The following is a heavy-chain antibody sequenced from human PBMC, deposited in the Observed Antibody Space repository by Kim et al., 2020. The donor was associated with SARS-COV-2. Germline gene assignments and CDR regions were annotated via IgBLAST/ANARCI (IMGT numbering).Heavy chain of an antibody. CDR1: GGSISSGGYY. J-gene: IGHJ6*02. CDR2: IYYSGST. D-gene: IGHD3-22*01. Sequence: SETLSLTCTVSGGSISSGGYYWSWIRQHPGKGLEWIGYIYYSGSTYYNPSLKSRVTISVDTSKNQFSLKLSSVTAADTAVYYCARAARSYYYDSSGYYGGMDVWGQGTTVTVSS. CDR3: ARAARSYYYDSSGYYGGMDV. V-gene: IGHV4-31*03.